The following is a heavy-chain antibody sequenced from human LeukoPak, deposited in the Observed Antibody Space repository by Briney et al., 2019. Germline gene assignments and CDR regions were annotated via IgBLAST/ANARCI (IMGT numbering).Heavy chain of an antibody. J-gene: IGHJ3*01. D-gene: IGHD4-17*01. CDR2: ILGGGGT. CDR3: GQDPNGNYIGAFDF. CDR1: GLIFHNYA. V-gene: IGHV3-23*01. Sequence: GGSLRLSCAASGLIFHNYALVWIRRAPGKGPEWVSAILGGGGTFYADAVKGRFTISRDNYRNTLYLQMNSLRAEDTATYYCGQDPNGNYIGAFDFWGRGTMVTVSS.